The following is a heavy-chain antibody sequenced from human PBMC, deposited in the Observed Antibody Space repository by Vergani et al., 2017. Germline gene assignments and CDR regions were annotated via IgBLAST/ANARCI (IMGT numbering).Heavy chain of an antibody. CDR2: IDHTGRP. CDR1: GGSFTSYH. Sequence: QVQLQQWGGGLLKPSETLSLTCVVNGGSFTSYHWTWIRQSPGEGLEWVGNIDHTGRPDYNPSLKMRLTMSVDKSRNQFSLTRNSVTATDTAIYFCASVNTETNGHLYDYYYIDVWVQGTAVTGS. D-gene: IGHD4-11*01. V-gene: IGHV4-34*01. CDR3: ASVNTETNGHLYDYYYIDV. J-gene: IGHJ6*03.